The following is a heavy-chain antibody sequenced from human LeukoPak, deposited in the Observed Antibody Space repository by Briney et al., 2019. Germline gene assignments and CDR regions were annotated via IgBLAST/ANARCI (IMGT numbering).Heavy chain of an antibody. CDR2: IYHSGST. CDR1: GYSISSGYY. CDR3: ARDPLTYCGGDCYSPYYYYGMDV. D-gene: IGHD2-21*02. J-gene: IGHJ6*02. V-gene: IGHV4-38-2*02. Sequence: SETLSLTCTVSGYSISSGYYWGWIRQPPGKGLEWIGSIYHSGSTYYNPSLKSRVTISVDTSKNQFSLKLSSVTAADTAVYYCARDPLTYCGGDCYSPYYYYGMDVWGQGTTVTASS.